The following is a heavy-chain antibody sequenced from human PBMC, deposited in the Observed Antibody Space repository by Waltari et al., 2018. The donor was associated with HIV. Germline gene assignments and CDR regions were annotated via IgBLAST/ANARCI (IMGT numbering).Heavy chain of an antibody. Sequence: QVQMVQSGAEVRGPGDSVKVSCMTSGSTFIISYLHWVRQAPGQGLEWMGIINPSCGDTSYAKKFQGIVIMTRDTSTTTVHMVLSGLSFEDTAVYYCASDYFDYREGFGWFDPWGQGTLVTFSS. V-gene: IGHV1-46*03. CDR3: ASDYFDYREGFGWFDP. CDR1: GSTFIISY. CDR2: INPSCGDT. J-gene: IGHJ5*02. D-gene: IGHD3-22*01.